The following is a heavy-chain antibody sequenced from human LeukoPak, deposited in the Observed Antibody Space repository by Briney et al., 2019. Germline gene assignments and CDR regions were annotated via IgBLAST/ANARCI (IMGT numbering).Heavy chain of an antibody. Sequence: ASVKVSCKSSGYTFNNYAMNWVRQAPGQGLEWMGGIIPIFGTANYAQKFQGRVTITADESTSTAYMELSSLRSEDTAVYYCAEYYDSSGYYSHWGQGTLVTVSS. V-gene: IGHV1-69*13. D-gene: IGHD3-22*01. J-gene: IGHJ4*02. CDR2: IIPIFGTA. CDR3: AEYYDSSGYYSH. CDR1: GYTFNNYA.